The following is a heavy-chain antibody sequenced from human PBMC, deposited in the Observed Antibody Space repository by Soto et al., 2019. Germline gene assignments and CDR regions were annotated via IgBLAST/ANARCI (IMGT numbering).Heavy chain of an antibody. CDR2: ISGSGVST. D-gene: IGHD5-18*01. V-gene: IGHV3-23*01. Sequence: PGGSLRLSCAASGFTFSSYAMSWVRQAPGEGLEWVSAISGSGVSTYYADSVKGRFTISRDNSKNKLYLRMNSLRAADTAVYYCARETTGGYSYGFDYWGQGTLVTVSS. CDR1: GFTFSSYA. CDR3: ARETTGGYSYGFDY. J-gene: IGHJ4*02.